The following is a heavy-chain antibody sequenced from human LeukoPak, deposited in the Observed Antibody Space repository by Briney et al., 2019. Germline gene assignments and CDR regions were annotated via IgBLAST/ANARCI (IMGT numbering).Heavy chain of an antibody. J-gene: IGHJ4*02. D-gene: IGHD5-18*01. CDR1: GYSISSGYY. V-gene: IGHV4-38-2*02. CDR2: IYHSGST. CDR3: AREIQLGRDY. Sequence: SETLSLTCAVSGYSISSGYYWGWIRRPPGKGLEWIGSIYHSGSTYYNPSLKSRVTISVDTSKNQFSLKLSSVTAADTAVYYCAREIQLGRDYWGQGTLVTVSS.